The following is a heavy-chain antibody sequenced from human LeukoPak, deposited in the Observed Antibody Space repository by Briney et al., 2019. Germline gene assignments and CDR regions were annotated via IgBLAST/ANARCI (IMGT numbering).Heavy chain of an antibody. CDR1: GDSVSRNGAA. Sequence: SQTLSLTCAISGDSVSRNGAAWNWIRQSPSRGLEWLGRTYYRSKWYNDYAVSVKSRIIINPDTSKNQFSLQLNSVTSEDTAVYYCARRTPDYYYGMDVWGQGTTATVSS. J-gene: IGHJ6*02. CDR2: TYYRSKWYN. CDR3: ARRTPDYYYGMDV. V-gene: IGHV6-1*01.